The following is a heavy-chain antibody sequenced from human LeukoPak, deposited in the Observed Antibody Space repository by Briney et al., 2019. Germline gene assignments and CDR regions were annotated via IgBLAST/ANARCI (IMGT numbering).Heavy chain of an antibody. CDR3: ARDQGEYSGYDALLGSFDI. CDR1: GFTFSSYV. D-gene: IGHD5-12*01. CDR2: IGGSGGST. Sequence: AGGSLRLSCAASGFTFSSYVMSWVRQAPGKGLEWVSAIGGSGGSTYYADSVKGRFTISRDNSKNTLSLQMNSLRAEDTAVYYCARDQGEYSGYDALLGSFDIWGQGTMVTVSS. J-gene: IGHJ3*02. V-gene: IGHV3-23*01.